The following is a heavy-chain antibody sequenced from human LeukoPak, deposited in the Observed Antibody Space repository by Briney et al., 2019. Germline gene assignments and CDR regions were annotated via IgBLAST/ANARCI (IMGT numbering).Heavy chain of an antibody. CDR1: GFTFSDYY. V-gene: IGHV3-11*04. D-gene: IGHD6-19*01. Sequence: GGSLRLSCAASGFTFSDYYMSWIRQAPGKGLEWVSYISSSGSTIYYADSVKGRFTISRDNSKNTLYLQMNSLRAEDTAVYYCAKDESVAGTLFDYWGQGTLSPSPQ. J-gene: IGHJ4*02. CDR2: ISSSGSTI. CDR3: AKDESVAGTLFDY.